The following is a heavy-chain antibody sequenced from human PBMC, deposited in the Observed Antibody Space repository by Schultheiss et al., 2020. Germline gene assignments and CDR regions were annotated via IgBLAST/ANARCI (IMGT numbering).Heavy chain of an antibody. Sequence: GGSLRLSCTASGFTFGNYVMGWVRQAPGKGLEWVSSISSSSSYIYYADSVKGRFTISRDNAKNSLYLQMNSLRAEDTAVYYCARELILYSSSSGAFDPWGQGTLVTVSS. CDR1: GFTFGNYV. V-gene: IGHV3-21*01. D-gene: IGHD6-6*01. CDR2: ISSSSSYI. CDR3: ARELILYSSSSGAFDP. J-gene: IGHJ5*02.